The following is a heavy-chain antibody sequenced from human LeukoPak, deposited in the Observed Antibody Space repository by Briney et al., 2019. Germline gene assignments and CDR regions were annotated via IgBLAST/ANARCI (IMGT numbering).Heavy chain of an antibody. V-gene: IGHV1-69*04. CDR2: IIPILGIA. CDR3: ARDDSVAEAFDY. J-gene: IGHJ4*02. D-gene: IGHD6-19*01. CDR1: GGTFSSYA. Sequence: ASVKVSCKASGGTFSSYAIGWVRQAPGQGLEWRGRIIPILGIANYAQKFQGRVTITADKSTSTAYMELSSLRSEDTAVYYCARDDSVAEAFDYWGQGTLVTVSS.